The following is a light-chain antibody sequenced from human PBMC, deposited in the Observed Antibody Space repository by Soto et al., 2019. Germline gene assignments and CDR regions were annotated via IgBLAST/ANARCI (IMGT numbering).Light chain of an antibody. CDR3: QPYNSYPIT. CDR1: QGLSSW. V-gene: IGKV1D-16*01. Sequence: DFQMTESPSSLFTSVGDRVTSTCRASQGLSSWLAWYQQKPEEAPKSLIYAAYRLESGVTSRFSGSGSGTDFALTISSLQPEDSATYYCQPYNSYPITVGPVTRLEIK. CDR2: AAY. J-gene: IGKJ5*01.